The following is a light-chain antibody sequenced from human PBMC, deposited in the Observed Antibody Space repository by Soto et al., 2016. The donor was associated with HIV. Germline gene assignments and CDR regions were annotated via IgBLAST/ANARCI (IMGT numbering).Light chain of an antibody. CDR1: QSISTY. CDR3: QQSYTIPFA. V-gene: IGKV1-39*01. CDR2: AAS. J-gene: IGKJ4*01. Sequence: DIQMTQSPSSLSASVGDRVTIICRASQSISTYLNWYQQKPGRAPNLLIYAASILQSGVPSRFSGSGSGTDFSLTISSLQPEDFGTYYCQQSYTIPFAFGGGTKVEIK.